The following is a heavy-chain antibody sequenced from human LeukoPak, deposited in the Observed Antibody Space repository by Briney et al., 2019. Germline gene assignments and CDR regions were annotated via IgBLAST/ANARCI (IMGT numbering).Heavy chain of an antibody. Sequence: PSETLSLTCTVSGGSISTSNYYWGWIRQPPGKGLEWIGDIFYSGSTYYSPSLRSRVTISLDTSRNHFSLKLSSVTAADTAVYYCAGGEVTTYFDSWGQGTLVTVSS. D-gene: IGHD4-17*01. J-gene: IGHJ4*02. V-gene: IGHV4-39*07. CDR1: GGSISTSNYY. CDR2: IFYSGST. CDR3: AGGEVTTYFDS.